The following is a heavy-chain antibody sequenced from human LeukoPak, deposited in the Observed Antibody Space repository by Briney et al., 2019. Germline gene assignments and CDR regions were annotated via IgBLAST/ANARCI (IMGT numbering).Heavy chain of an antibody. CDR1: GFTFSSCG. CDR3: AKGSSGHSYYYYYYMDV. V-gene: IGHV3-30*02. CDR2: IRYDGSNK. D-gene: IGHD6-19*01. Sequence: GGSLRLSCAASGFTFSSCGMHWVRQAPGKGLEWVAFIRYDGSNKYYADSVKGRFTISRDNSKNTLYLQMNSLRAEDTAVYYCAKGSSGHSYYYYYYMDVWGKGTTVTVSS. J-gene: IGHJ6*03.